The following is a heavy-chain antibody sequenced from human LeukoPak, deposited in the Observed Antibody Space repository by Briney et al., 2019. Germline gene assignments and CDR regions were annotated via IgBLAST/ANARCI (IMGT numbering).Heavy chain of an antibody. V-gene: IGHV3-7*01. CDR1: GFTFSSYS. J-gene: IGHJ4*02. CDR2: INQDGSQK. Sequence: GGSLRLSCAASGFTFSSYSMNWVRQAPGKGLEWVANINQDGSQKYYVDSVKGRFTISRDNAKNSLYLELNSLRAEDTAVFYCAWYNSRSYPYWGQGTLVTVSS. CDR3: AWYNSRSYPY. D-gene: IGHD3-10*01.